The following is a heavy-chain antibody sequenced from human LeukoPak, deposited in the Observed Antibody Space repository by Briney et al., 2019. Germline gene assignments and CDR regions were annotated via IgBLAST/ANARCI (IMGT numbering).Heavy chain of an antibody. D-gene: IGHD6-13*01. CDR3: ARGSIASTDAWRYAYFDS. Sequence: GGSLRLSCAASGFTFSNYAMHWVRQAPGKGLEWVAVISCDGSSKYYADSVKGRLTISRDNSDNTLYLQMTSLRAEDTALYSCARGSIASTDAWRYAYFDSWGQGTLVTVSS. J-gene: IGHJ4*02. CDR2: ISCDGSSK. V-gene: IGHV3-30-3*01. CDR1: GFTFSNYA.